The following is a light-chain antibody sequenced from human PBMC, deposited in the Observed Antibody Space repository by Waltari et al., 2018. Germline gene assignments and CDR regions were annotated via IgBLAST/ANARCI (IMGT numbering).Light chain of an antibody. CDR3: QTGGHGTWV. V-gene: IGLV4-69*01. J-gene: IGLJ3*02. Sequence: QLVLTQSPSASASLGASVKLTCTLSSGHSSNIIAWLQQQPKKGPRFLMKVNSDGSHSKGDEIPDRFSGSSSGAERYLTSSSLQSEDEADYYCQTGGHGTWVFGGGTKLTVL. CDR1: SGHSSNI. CDR2: VNSDGSH.